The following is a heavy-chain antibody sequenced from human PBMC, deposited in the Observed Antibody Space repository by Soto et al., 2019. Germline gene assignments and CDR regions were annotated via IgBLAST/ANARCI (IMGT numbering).Heavy chain of an antibody. V-gene: IGHV5-51*01. J-gene: IGHJ6*02. D-gene: IGHD5-12*01. CDR3: ARHRGYSGYAYKNYYGMDV. CDR2: TYPGDSDT. CDR1: GYSFTSYW. Sequence: GESLKISCKGSGYSFTSYWIGWVRQMPGKGLEWMGITYPGDSDTRYSPSFQGQVTISADKSISTAYLQWSSLKASDTAMYYCARHRGYSGYAYKNYYGMDVWGQGTTVTVSS.